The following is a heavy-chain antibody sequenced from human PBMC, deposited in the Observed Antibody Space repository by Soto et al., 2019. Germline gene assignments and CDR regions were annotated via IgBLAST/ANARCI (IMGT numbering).Heavy chain of an antibody. V-gene: IGHV4-31*03. J-gene: IGHJ5*02. Sequence: SESMSRTCTVSGGCICSGVDYWTWIRQHPGKGLEWTGYIYYSGSTYYNPSLKSRVTISVDTSKNQFSLKLSSVTAADTAVYYCARADYYDSSGYHNWFDPWGQGTLVTVSS. CDR3: ARADYYDSSGYHNWFDP. CDR2: IYYSGST. CDR1: GGCICSGVDY. D-gene: IGHD3-22*01.